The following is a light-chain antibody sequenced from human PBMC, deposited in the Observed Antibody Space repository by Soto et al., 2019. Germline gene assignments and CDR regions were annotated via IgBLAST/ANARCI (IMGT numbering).Light chain of an antibody. Sequence: DIQMTQSPSSLSASVGDRVTITCQASQNILTYLNWYQQRPGKAPKFLIYAATSVQDGVPSRCSGSQSAAEFTLTISSLQPEDSATYYCQQSYSAPLTFGQGTNLEIK. CDR3: QQSYSAPLT. CDR2: AAT. J-gene: IGKJ2*01. CDR1: QNILTY. V-gene: IGKV1-39*01.